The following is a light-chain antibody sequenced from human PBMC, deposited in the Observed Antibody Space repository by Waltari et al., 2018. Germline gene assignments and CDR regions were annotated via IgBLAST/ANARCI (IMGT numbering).Light chain of an antibody. Sequence: EIVLTQSPGTLSLSPGERATLSCRASQSVSRALAWYQQKPCQAPRLLIYAASTRATGIPDRFSGSGSGTGFSLTISRLDPEDFAVYYCQHYVNLPVTFGQGTKMEI. J-gene: IGKJ1*01. CDR3: QHYVNLPVT. CDR1: QSVSRA. V-gene: IGKV3-20*01. CDR2: AAS.